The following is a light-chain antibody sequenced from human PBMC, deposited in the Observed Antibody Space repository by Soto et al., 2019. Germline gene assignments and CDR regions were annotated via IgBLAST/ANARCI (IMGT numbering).Light chain of an antibody. V-gene: IGLV2-14*01. J-gene: IGLJ1*01. Sequence: QSVLTQPASVSGSPGQSITISCTGTSSDVGGYNYVSWYQQHPGKAPKLMIYAVSNRPSGVSNRFSGSKSGNTATLTISGLHAEDEADYYCCSYPVSGTSVFGTGTKATVL. CDR2: AVS. CDR1: SSDVGGYNY. CDR3: CSYPVSGTSV.